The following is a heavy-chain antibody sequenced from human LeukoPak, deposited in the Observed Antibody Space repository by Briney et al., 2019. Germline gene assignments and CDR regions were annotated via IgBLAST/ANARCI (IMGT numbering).Heavy chain of an antibody. CDR3: ARHPWQLVSFDY. D-gene: IGHD6-6*01. Sequence: SETLSLTCTVSGGSISSYYWSWIRQPPGKGLEWIGSIYYSGSTYYNPSLKSRVTISVDTSKNQFSLKLSSVTAADTAVYYCARHPWQLVSFDYWGQGTLVTVSS. CDR2: IYYSGST. V-gene: IGHV4-59*05. CDR1: GGSISSYY. J-gene: IGHJ4*02.